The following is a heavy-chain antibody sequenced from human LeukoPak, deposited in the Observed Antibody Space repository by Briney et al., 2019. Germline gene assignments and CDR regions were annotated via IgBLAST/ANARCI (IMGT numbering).Heavy chain of an antibody. V-gene: IGHV3-30*18. CDR3: AKDMYRSSWYYFDY. CDR1: GFTFSSYG. D-gene: IGHD6-13*01. J-gene: IGHJ4*02. Sequence: PGRSLRLSCAASGFTFSSYGMHWVRQAPGKGLEWVSVISYDGSNKYYADSVRGRFTISRDNAKNTLYLQMNSLRAEHTAGYYCAKDMYRSSWYYFDYWGQGTLVTVSS. CDR2: ISYDGSNK.